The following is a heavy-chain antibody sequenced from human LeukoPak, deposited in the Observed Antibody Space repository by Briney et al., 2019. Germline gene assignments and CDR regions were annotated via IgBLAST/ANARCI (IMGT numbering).Heavy chain of an antibody. CDR3: ATLGIAAAGRWYYFDY. D-gene: IGHD6-13*01. CDR2: ISAYNGNT. J-gene: IGHJ4*02. CDR1: GYTFTSYG. V-gene: IGHV1-18*01. Sequence: RRASVKVSCKASGYTFTSYGISWVRQAPGQGLEWMGWISAYNGNTNYAQKLQGRVTMTTDTSTSTAYMELRSLRSDDTAVYYCATLGIAAAGRWYYFDYWGQGTLVTVSS.